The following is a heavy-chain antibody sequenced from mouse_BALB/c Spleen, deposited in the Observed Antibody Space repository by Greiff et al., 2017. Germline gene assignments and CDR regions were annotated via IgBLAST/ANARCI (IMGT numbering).Heavy chain of an antibody. CDR3: ARQGYGYGYAMDY. CDR1: GYSFTDYI. D-gene: IGHD2-2*01. Sequence: VQLQQTGPELVKPGASVKISCKASGYSFTDYIMLWVKQSHGKSLEWIGNINPYYGSTSYNLKFKGKATLTVDKSSSTAYMQLNSLTSEDSAVHYCARQGYGYGYAMDYWGQGTSVIVSS. CDR2: INPYYGST. V-gene: IGHV1-39*01. J-gene: IGHJ4*01.